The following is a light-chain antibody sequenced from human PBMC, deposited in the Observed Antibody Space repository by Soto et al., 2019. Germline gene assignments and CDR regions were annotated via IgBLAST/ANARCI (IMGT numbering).Light chain of an antibody. V-gene: IGKV3-20*01. J-gene: IGKJ5*01. CDR1: HIINNNY. CDR2: GAS. Sequence: EIVLTQSPGTLSLSPGEGAILSCRASHIINNNYLAWYQQKPGQAPRLHTYGASSRATGIPDRFSGGGSGTDFTLTVTRLEPEDFAVYYCQQYGSSITFGQGTRLEIK. CDR3: QQYGSSIT.